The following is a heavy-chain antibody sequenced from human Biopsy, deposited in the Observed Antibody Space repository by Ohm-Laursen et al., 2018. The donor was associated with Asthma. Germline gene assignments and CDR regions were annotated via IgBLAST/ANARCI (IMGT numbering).Heavy chain of an antibody. D-gene: IGHD3-9*01. CDR2: INAGNGNT. V-gene: IGHV1-3*01. J-gene: IGHJ3*02. CDR3: ARTYYDFLTGQVNDVFAI. Sequence: GASVKVSCKASGYTFISYAIHWVRQAPGQRLEWMGWINAGNGNTKYSQKFQGRVTITRDTSASTAYMELSSLRSENTAVYYCARTYYDFLTGQVNDVFAIWGQRTMVTVSS. CDR1: GYTFISYA.